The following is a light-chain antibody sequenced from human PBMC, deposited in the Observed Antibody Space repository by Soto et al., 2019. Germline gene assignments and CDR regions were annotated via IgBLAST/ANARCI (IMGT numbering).Light chain of an antibody. V-gene: IGKV3-20*01. CDR1: QSASSSY. Sequence: EIVMTQSPGTLSLSPWERATLSCRASQSASSSYLAWYQQKPGQAPRLLIYGASSRATGIPDRFSGSGSGTDFTLTISRLEPEDFAVYYCQQYGSSRRTFGQGTKVDIK. CDR3: QQYGSSRRT. CDR2: GAS. J-gene: IGKJ1*01.